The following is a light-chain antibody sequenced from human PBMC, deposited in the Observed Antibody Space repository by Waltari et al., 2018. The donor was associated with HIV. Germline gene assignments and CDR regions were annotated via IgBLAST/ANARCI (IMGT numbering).Light chain of an antibody. V-gene: IGKV4-1*01. CDR1: QRLFRNVSNSNF. J-gene: IGKJ3*01. CDR3: QQVYSSPVT. Sequence: DIVITHSPDSLAVSLGHRATLDCQSSQRLFRNVSNSNFLGWYQQKPGKPPKLLISWASTRESGVPERFSGSGSGTEFTLTISSVQAEDVALYYCQQVYSSPVTFGPGTKVEIK. CDR2: WAS.